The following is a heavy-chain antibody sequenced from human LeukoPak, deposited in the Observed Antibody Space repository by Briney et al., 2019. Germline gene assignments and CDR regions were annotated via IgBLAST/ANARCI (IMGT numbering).Heavy chain of an antibody. CDR3: ATSGYSSSWYFG. J-gene: IGHJ4*02. CDR2: ISRSSTTI. D-gene: IGHD6-13*01. CDR1: GFTFSNYS. Sequence: PGGSLRLSCAVSGFTFSNYSMNWVRQAPGKGLEWVSYISRSSTTIYYADSVKGRFTISRDNAKNSLYLQMNSLRAEDTAVYYCATSGYSSSWYFGWGQGTLVTVSS. V-gene: IGHV3-48*01.